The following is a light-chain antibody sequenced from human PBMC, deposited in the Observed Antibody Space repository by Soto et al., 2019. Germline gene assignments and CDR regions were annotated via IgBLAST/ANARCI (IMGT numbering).Light chain of an antibody. CDR2: TND. Sequence: QPVLTQPPSASGTPGQRVTISCSGSISNIASNTVNWYQQLPGTAPKLLIYTNDQRPSGVPARFSASKSETSASLAISGLQSEDGADYYCAAWDDSLNAGVFGGGTKLTVL. V-gene: IGLV1-44*01. J-gene: IGLJ3*02. CDR1: ISNIASNT. CDR3: AAWDDSLNAGV.